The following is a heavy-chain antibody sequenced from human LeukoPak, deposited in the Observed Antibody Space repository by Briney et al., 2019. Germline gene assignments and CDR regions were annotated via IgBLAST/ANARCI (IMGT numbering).Heavy chain of an antibody. CDR1: GGSISSDY. CDR2: INISGST. CDR3: AREKSSWSGLDAFDI. D-gene: IGHD6-13*01. V-gene: IGHV4-4*07. J-gene: IGHJ3*02. Sequence: SETLSLTCTVSGGSISSDYWSWIRQPAGKGPEWIGRINISGSTNYNPSLKSRVTMSVDTSKNQFSLKLSSVTAADTAVYYCAREKSSWSGLDAFDIWGQGTMVTVSS.